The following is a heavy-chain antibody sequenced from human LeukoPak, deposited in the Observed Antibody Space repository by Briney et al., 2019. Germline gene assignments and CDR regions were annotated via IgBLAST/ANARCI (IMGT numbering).Heavy chain of an antibody. J-gene: IGHJ3*02. V-gene: IGHV4-39*07. CDR3: ARGGWSAFDI. D-gene: IGHD3-10*01. Sequence: SETLSLTCTVSGGSISTTSYYWGWIRQPPGKGLECIGNIYYSGSTYYNPSLKSRVTISVDTSKNQFSLKLTSVTAADTAVYYCARGGWSAFDIWGQGTMVTVSS. CDR1: GGSISTTSYY. CDR2: IYYSGST.